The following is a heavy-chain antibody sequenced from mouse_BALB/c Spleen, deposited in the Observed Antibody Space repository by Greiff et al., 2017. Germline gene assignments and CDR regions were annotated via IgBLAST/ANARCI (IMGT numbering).Heavy chain of an antibody. CDR3: ARGNWDNYYAMDY. D-gene: IGHD4-1*01. V-gene: IGHV1-4*01. J-gene: IGHJ4*01. CDR2: INPSSGYT. Sequence: QVQLQQSGAELARPGASVKMSCKASGYTFTSYTMHWVKQRPGQGLEWIGYINPSSGYTNYNQKFKDKATLTADKSSSTAYMQLSSRTSVDSAVYYCARGNWDNYYAMDYGGQGTSVTVSA. CDR1: GYTFTSYT.